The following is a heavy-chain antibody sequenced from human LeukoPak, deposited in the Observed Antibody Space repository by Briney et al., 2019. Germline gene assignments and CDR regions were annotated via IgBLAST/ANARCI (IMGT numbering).Heavy chain of an antibody. D-gene: IGHD5-12*01. CDR2: MNPNSGNT. CDR3: ARVNRIVATRINWFDP. J-gene: IGHJ5*02. CDR1: GYTFTIYD. V-gene: IGHV1-8*01. Sequence: ASVTVSFKASGYTFTIYDINWVRQAPGQGLEWMGWMNPNSGNTGYAQKFQGRVTMTRNTSISTAYMELSSLRSEDTAVYYCARVNRIVATRINWFDPWGQGTLVTVSS.